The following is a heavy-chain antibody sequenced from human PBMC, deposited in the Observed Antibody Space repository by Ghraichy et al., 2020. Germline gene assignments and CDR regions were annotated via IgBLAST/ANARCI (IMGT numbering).Heavy chain of an antibody. J-gene: IGHJ5*02. Sequence: GGSLRLSCAASGFTFSSYAMSWVRQAPGKGLEWVSTISGSGGSTYYADSVKGRFTISRDNSKNTLYLQMNSLRAEDTAVYYCAKDRSKQQLVNWFDPWGQRTLVTVST. V-gene: IGHV3-23*01. CDR2: ISGSGGST. D-gene: IGHD6-13*01. CDR1: GFTFSSYA. CDR3: AKDRSKQQLVNWFDP.